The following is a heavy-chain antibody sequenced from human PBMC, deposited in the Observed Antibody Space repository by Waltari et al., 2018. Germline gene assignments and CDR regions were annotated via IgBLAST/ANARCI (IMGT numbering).Heavy chain of an antibody. J-gene: IGHJ4*02. CDR3: ARDSGYNFLYYFDL. V-gene: IGHV4-61*02. Sequence: QVQLQESGPGLVKPSQTLSLTCTVAGASLSSGSSCWTWIRQPAGKTLEWVGRFCTSGISNANPSLKSRVTVSVDTSKNQFSLRLTSVTAADTAVYYGARDSGYNFLYYFDLWGQGVRVTVSS. CDR1: GASLSSGSSC. D-gene: IGHD5-12*01. CDR2: FCTSGIS.